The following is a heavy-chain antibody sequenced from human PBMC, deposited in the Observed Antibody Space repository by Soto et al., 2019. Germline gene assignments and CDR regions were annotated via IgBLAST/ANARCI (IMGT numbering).Heavy chain of an antibody. CDR3: VIAAYCSGATCYSDYNWFEP. D-gene: IGHD2-15*01. CDR1: GYTLSEVS. V-gene: IGHV1-24*01. CDR2: FDPENDET. Sequence: ASVKVSCKVSGYTLSEVSIHWVRQTPGKGLEWMGGFDPENDETSYAQKFQGRVTLTEDTSTDTAYLELSSLRSEDTAIYYCVIAAYCSGATCYSDYNWFEPWCQGTLVTLSS. J-gene: IGHJ5*02.